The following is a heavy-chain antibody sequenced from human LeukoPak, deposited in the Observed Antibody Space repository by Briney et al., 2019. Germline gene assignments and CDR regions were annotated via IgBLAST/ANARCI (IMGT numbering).Heavy chain of an antibody. V-gene: IGHV3-30*04. CDR3: ARDYYGSGSYELDY. D-gene: IGHD3-10*01. Sequence: PGGSLRLSCAASGFTFSSYAMHWVRQAPGKGLEWVAVMAYDGSKRYDADSVKGRFTISRDNSKNTLYLQMNSLRAEDTAVYYCARDYYGSGSYELDYWGQGTLVTVSS. J-gene: IGHJ4*02. CDR1: GFTFSSYA. CDR2: MAYDGSKR.